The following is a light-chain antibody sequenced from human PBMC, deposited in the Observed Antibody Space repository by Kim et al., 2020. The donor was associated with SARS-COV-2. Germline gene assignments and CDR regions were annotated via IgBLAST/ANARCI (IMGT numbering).Light chain of an antibody. CDR2: ETS. CDR3: QQFGGSSYT. V-gene: IGKV3-20*01. Sequence: EIVLTQSPGTLALSPGERATLPCRASQSVASSFLAWYQQKPGQAPTLLIYETSTRATGIPDRFSGSGSGTDFTLTISGLEPEDFAVYYCQQFGGSSYTFGQGTKLEI. CDR1: QSVASSF. J-gene: IGKJ2*01.